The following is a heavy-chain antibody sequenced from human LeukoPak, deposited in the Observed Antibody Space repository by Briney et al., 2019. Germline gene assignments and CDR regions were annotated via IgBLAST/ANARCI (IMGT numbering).Heavy chain of an antibody. V-gene: IGHV4-39*07. CDR1: GGSITKNGYY. Sequence: SEPLSLTCSVSGGSITKNGYYWGWLRQSPETGLEWIGSMHYSGSTYYNPSLNSRVTVSVDTSKNQFSLKLTSVTAAATAVYYCCGSGWFAGPFGYWGQGALVTVSS. J-gene: IGHJ4*02. CDR3: CGSGWFAGPFGY. CDR2: MHYSGST. D-gene: IGHD6-19*01.